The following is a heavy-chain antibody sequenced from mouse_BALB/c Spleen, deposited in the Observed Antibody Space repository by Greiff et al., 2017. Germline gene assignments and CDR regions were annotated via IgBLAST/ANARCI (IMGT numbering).Heavy chain of an antibody. D-gene: IGHD2-14*01. CDR3: ARWEYDGGLYAMDY. V-gene: IGHV1-82*01. Sequence: QVQLQQSGPELVKPGASVKISCKASGYAFSSSWMNWVKQRPGQGLEWIGRIYPGDGDTNYNGKFKGKATLTADKSSSTAYMQLSSLTSVDSAVYFCARWEYDGGLYAMDYWGQGTSVTVSS. CDR2: IYPGDGDT. CDR1: GYAFSSSW. J-gene: IGHJ4*01.